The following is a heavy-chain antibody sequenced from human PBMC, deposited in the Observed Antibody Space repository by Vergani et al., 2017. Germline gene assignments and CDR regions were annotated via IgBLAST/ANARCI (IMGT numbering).Heavy chain of an antibody. V-gene: IGHV3-33*06. J-gene: IGHJ4*02. CDR3: AKDLDDSSGYYYGGFDY. CDR2: IWYDGSNK. CDR1: GFTFSSYG. D-gene: IGHD3-22*01. Sequence: VQLVESGGGVVQPGRSLRLSCAASGFTFSSYGMHWVRQAPGKGLEWVAVIWYDGSNKYYADSVKGRFTISRDNSKNTLYLQMNSLRAEDTAVYYCAKDLDDSSGYYYGGFDYWGQGTLVTVSS.